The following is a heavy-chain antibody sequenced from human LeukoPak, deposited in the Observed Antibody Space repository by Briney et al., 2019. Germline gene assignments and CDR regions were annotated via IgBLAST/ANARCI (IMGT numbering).Heavy chain of an antibody. J-gene: IGHJ4*02. Sequence: SVKVSCKASGNSISNYAVSWVRQAPGQGFEWMGGIIPIFGTADYAQKFQGRVTITADASTSTAYMVLSSLKSEDTAMYFCASLNYYDSSGYFGYFDYWGQGTLVTVSS. CDR3: ASLNYYDSSGYFGYFDY. CDR2: IIPIFGTA. CDR1: GNSISNYA. D-gene: IGHD3-22*01. V-gene: IGHV1-69*01.